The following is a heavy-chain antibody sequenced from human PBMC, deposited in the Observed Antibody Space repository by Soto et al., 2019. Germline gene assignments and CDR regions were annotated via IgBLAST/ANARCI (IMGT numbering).Heavy chain of an antibody. CDR1: GFTFSSYA. CDR3: ARDPSIGYSYGSDNWFDP. CDR2: ISYDGSNK. V-gene: IGHV3-30-3*01. D-gene: IGHD5-18*01. J-gene: IGHJ5*02. Sequence: GGSLRLSCAASGFTFSSYAMHWVRQAPGRGLEWVAVISYDGSNKYYADSVKGRFTISRDNSKNTLYLQMNSLRAEDTAVYYCARDPSIGYSYGSDNWFDPWGQGTLVTVSS.